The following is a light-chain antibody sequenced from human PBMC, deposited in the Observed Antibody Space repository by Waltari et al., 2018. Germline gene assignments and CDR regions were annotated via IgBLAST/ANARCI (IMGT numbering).Light chain of an antibody. CDR2: WAS. V-gene: IGKV4-1*01. CDR1: QSVLYSSNNKNY. J-gene: IGKJ2*01. CDR3: QQYYSTPYT. Sequence: DIVMTHPPDSLPVSLAARATINCKSSQSVLYSSNNKNYLAWYQQKPGQPPKLVIYWASTRESGVPDRFSGSGSGTDFTLTISSLQAEDVAVYYCQQYYSTPYTFGQGTKLEIK.